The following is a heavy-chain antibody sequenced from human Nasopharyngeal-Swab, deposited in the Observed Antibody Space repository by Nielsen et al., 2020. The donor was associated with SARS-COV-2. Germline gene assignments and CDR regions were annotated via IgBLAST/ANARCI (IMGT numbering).Heavy chain of an antibody. CDR3: ARDWHGPFDY. J-gene: IGHJ4*02. CDR2: ISSSSSTI. V-gene: IGHV3-48*04. Sequence: GESLKISCAASGFTFSSYSMNWVRQAPGKGLEWVSYISSSSSTIYYADSVKGRFTISRDNAKNSLYLQMNSLRAEDTAVYYCARDWHGPFDYWDQGTLVTVSS. CDR1: GFTFSSYS. D-gene: IGHD5-24*01.